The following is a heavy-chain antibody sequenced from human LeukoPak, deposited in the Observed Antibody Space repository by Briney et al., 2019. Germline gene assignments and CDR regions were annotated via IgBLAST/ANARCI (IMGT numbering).Heavy chain of an antibody. Sequence: GGSLRLSCAASGFTFSNAWVSWVRQAPGKGLEWVGRIKSKTDGGTTDYAAPVKGRFTISRDDSKNTLYLQMNSLKTEDTAVYYCTTGRGGGFYAFDIWGQGTMVTVSS. CDR3: TTGRGGGFYAFDI. CDR2: IKSKTDGGTT. CDR1: GFTFSNAW. V-gene: IGHV3-15*01. D-gene: IGHD6-19*01. J-gene: IGHJ3*02.